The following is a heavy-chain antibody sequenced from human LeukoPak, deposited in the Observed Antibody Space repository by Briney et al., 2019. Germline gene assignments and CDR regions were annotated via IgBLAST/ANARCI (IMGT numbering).Heavy chain of an antibody. D-gene: IGHD3-22*01. CDR2: INPNSGGT. V-gene: IGHV1-2*02. CDR1: GYTFTVYY. J-gene: IGHJ5*02. CDR3: ARAPKPHYYDSSGYPPPDP. Sequence: ASVKVSFKASGYTFTVYYMHWVRQAPGQGLEWMGWINPNSGGTNYSQKFQGRVTITRDTSISTAYMELSRLRCDDTAVYYCARAPKPHYYDSSGYPPPDPWGQGTLVTVSS.